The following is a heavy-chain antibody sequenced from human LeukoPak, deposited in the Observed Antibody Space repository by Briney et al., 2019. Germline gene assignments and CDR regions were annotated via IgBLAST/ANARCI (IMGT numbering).Heavy chain of an antibody. CDR3: ARGSNFGFRNFDS. D-gene: IGHD5-18*01. CDR1: GYIFINFW. J-gene: IGHJ4*02. CDR2: IYSGDSDI. V-gene: IGHV5-51*01. Sequence: KLGESLKISCKGSGYIFINFWIGWVRQMPGKGLEWMGVIYSGDSDIRYSPSFQGQVTFAVDRSLNTAYLQWSSLKASDSAIYYCARGSNFGFRNFDSWGQGTLVTVSS.